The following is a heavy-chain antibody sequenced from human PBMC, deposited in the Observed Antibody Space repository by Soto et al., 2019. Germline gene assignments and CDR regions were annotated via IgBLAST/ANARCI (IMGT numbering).Heavy chain of an antibody. CDR3: ARDPLPLTYEAYYIAY. D-gene: IGHD3-22*01. J-gene: IGHJ4*02. Sequence: QVQLVESGGGVVQPGGSLRLSCAASGFTFSTYSMPWVRQAPGKGLESLAVISSDGSKTYYADSVKGRFTISRDNSKNTLYLQLNSLRPDDTAVYYCARDPLPLTYEAYYIAYWGQGALVTVSS. CDR1: GFTFSTYS. V-gene: IGHV3-30-3*01. CDR2: ISSDGSKT.